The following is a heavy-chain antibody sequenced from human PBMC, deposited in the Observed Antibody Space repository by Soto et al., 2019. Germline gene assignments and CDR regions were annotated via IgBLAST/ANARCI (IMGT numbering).Heavy chain of an antibody. J-gene: IGHJ4*02. D-gene: IGHD2-15*01. V-gene: IGHV3-23*01. CDR1: GFTFSSYA. CDR2: ISGSGGST. CDR3: AKEQDCYYFYY. Sequence: EVQLLESGGGLVQPGGSLRLSCAASGFTFSSYAMSWFRQAPGKGLESVSAISGSGGSTYYADSVKGRFTLSRDNSKTTLYPQMSSLGAAATAVFYCAKEQDCYYFYYWGKGTLVTVSS.